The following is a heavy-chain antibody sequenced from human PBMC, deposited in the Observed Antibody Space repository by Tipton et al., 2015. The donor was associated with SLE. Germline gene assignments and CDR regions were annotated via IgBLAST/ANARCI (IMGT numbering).Heavy chain of an antibody. CDR2: IYTSGST. CDR3: ARHVYCSGGSCYSGDYFDY. D-gene: IGHD2-15*01. CDR1: GGSISSGSYY. V-gene: IGHV4-61*02. J-gene: IGHJ4*02. Sequence: TLSLTCTVSGGSISSGSYYWSWIRQPAGKGLEWIGRIYTSGSTNYNPSLKSRVTISVDTSKNQFSLKLSSVTAADTAVYYCARHVYCSGGSCYSGDYFDYWGQGTLVTVSS.